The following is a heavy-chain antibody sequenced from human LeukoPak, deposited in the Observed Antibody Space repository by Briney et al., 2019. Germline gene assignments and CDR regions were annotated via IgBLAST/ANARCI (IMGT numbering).Heavy chain of an antibody. V-gene: IGHV1-69*13. CDR2: IIPIFGTA. D-gene: IGHD2-15*01. Sequence: SVKVSCKAPGDTFSSYAISWVRQAPGQGLEWVGGIIPIFGTANYAQKFQGRVTITADESTSTAYMELSSLRSEDTAVYYCARVVYCSGGSCYRSVYYYYGMDVWGQGTTVTVSS. J-gene: IGHJ6*02. CDR1: GDTFSSYA. CDR3: ARVVYCSGGSCYRSVYYYYGMDV.